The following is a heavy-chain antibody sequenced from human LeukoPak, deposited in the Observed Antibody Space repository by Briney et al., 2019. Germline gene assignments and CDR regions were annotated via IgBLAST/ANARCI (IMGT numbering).Heavy chain of an antibody. Sequence: TSVKVSCKASGFTFTSSAMQWVRQARGQRLEWIGWIVVGSGNTNYAQKFQERVTITRDMSTSTAYMELSSLRSEDTAVYYCAANLNGYCTNGVCGFDYWGQGTLVTVSS. CDR2: IVVGSGNT. D-gene: IGHD2-8*01. V-gene: IGHV1-58*02. CDR3: AANLNGYCTNGVCGFDY. J-gene: IGHJ4*02. CDR1: GFTFTSSA.